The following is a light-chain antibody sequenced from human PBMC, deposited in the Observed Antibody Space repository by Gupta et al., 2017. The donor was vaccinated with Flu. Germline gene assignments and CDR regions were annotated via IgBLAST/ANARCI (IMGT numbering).Light chain of an antibody. V-gene: IGKV1-5*03. J-gene: IGKJ5*01. CDR2: MSS. CDR1: QNINRW. Sequence: PSTLSASVGGRVTITCRASQNINRWVAWYQRKPGKAPNLLIYMSSSLHSGVPSRFSGSGSGTEFTLTISILHPEDSATYCCQQDSSYPLTFGQGTQVE. CDR3: QQDSSYPLT.